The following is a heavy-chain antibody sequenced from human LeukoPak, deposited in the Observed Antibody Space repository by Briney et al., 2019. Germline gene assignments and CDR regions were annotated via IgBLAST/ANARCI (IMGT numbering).Heavy chain of an antibody. CDR1: GYSFNSYW. CDR2: IYPGDSDT. V-gene: IGHV5-51*01. Sequence: GESLKISCKGSGYSFNSYWIGWVRQMPGKGLEWMGIIYPGDSDTRYSPSFQGQVTISADKSISTAYLQWSSLKASDTAMYYCARPYYGSGSSLGWFDPWGQGTLVTVSS. J-gene: IGHJ5*02. CDR3: ARPYYGSGSSLGWFDP. D-gene: IGHD3-10*01.